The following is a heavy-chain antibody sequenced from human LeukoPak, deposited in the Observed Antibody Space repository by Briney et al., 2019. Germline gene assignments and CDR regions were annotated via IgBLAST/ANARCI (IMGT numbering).Heavy chain of an antibody. CDR1: GFTFSSYA. D-gene: IGHD2-2*01. J-gene: IGHJ4*02. CDR3: AKDIYIVVVPAARVDY. Sequence: PGGSLRLSCAASGFTFSSYAMSWVRQAPGKGLEWVSAISGSGGSTYYADSVKGRFTISRDNSKNTLYLQMNSLRAEDTAVYYCAKDIYIVVVPAARVDYWGQGTLVTVSS. V-gene: IGHV3-23*01. CDR2: ISGSGGST.